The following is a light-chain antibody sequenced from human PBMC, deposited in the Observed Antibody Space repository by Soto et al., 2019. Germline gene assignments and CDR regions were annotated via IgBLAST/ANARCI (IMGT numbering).Light chain of an antibody. CDR3: LQYHNLWA. CDR2: RAS. V-gene: IGKV3-15*01. J-gene: IGKJ1*01. Sequence: IVMTQSPATLSVSPGERATLSCRASQNIYSNVAWYQQRPGQAPRLLIYRASTRATGIPARFSGSGSGTEFTHTISSLQSEDFTVYSCLQYHNLWAFGQGTKVDIK. CDR1: QNIYSN.